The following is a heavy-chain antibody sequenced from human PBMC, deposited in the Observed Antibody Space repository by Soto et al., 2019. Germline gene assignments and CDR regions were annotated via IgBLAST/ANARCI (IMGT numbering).Heavy chain of an antibody. J-gene: IGHJ2*01. D-gene: IGHD6-19*01. CDR2: ITPIFGTP. V-gene: IGHV1-69*12. CDR1: GGTFSRYA. CDR3: AQTLGLAVSGPGRFDL. Sequence: QVQLVQSGTEVKKPGSSVKVSCKASGGTFSRYAINWVRQAPGQGLEWMGGITPIFGTPNYAQKFQGRVTITADGSTKTAHMELRRLRFEDTAVYYCAQTLGLAVSGPGRFDLWGRGTLVTVTS.